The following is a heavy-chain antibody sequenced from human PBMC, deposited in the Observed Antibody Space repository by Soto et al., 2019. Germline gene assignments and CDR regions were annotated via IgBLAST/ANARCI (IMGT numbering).Heavy chain of an antibody. J-gene: IGHJ6*02. CDR1: GFTFSIYS. Sequence: EVQLVESGGGLVQPGGSLRLSCAASGFTFSIYSMNWVRQAPGKGLEWVSYISSSGSKIYSADSLKGRFTISRDNAKNSLYLQMNSLGAEDTAVYYCARDLLAGMDVWGQGTTVTVSS. CDR2: ISSSGSKI. CDR3: ARDLLAGMDV. V-gene: IGHV3-48*01.